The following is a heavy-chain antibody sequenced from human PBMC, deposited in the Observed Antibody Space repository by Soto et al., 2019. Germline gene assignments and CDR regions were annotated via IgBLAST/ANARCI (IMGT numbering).Heavy chain of an antibody. V-gene: IGHV1-69*06. J-gene: IGHJ3*01. CDR2: IIPIIDTT. CDR3: AREPRDLDAFSL. D-gene: IGHD2-21*01. Sequence: QVQLVQSGAEVKKPGSSVKVSCKASGGNFNNYAISWVRQAPAQGLQWMGGIIPIIDTTHYAQKLQGRVTISADRGRTTVYMELTGLTSDDSATYFCAREPRDLDAFSLWGHGTVVTGSS. CDR1: GGNFNNYA.